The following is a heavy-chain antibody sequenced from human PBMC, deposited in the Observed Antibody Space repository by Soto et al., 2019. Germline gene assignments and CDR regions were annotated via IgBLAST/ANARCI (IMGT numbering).Heavy chain of an antibody. Sequence: ETRSLTCSLSGGSINSSDHFWGWIRQTPGKGLEWIGSVYYTETTYYNPSLKSPVTISVETSRNTFSLKVNSVTAADTGIYYCARQRVLSTNMFITSFDPWGQGTLVTVSS. V-gene: IGHV4-39*01. J-gene: IGHJ5*02. CDR3: ARQRVLSTNMFITSFDP. D-gene: IGHD3-10*02. CDR2: VYYTETT. CDR1: GGSINSSDHF.